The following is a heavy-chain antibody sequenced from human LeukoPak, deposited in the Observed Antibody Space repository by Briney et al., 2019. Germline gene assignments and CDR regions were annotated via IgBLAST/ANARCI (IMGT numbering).Heavy chain of an antibody. J-gene: IGHJ4*02. D-gene: IGHD3-22*01. V-gene: IGHV1-46*01. Sequence: ASVKVSCKASGYTFTSYYMHWVRQAPGQGLEWMGIINPSGGSTSYAQKFQGRVTMTRDMSTSTVYMELSSLRSEDTAVYYCARDSRGEDYYDSSGLDYWGQGTLVTVSS. CDR2: INPSGGST. CDR1: GYTFTSYY. CDR3: ARDSRGEDYYDSSGLDY.